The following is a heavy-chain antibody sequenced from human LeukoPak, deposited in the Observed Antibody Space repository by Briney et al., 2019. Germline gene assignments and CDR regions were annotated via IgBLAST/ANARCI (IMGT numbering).Heavy chain of an antibody. J-gene: IGHJ6*02. V-gene: IGHV1-8*01. D-gene: IGHD3-3*01. Sequence: GASVKVSCKASGYTFTSYDINWVRQATGQGLEWMGWMNPYSGNTGYAQKFQGRVTMTRNTSISTAYMELSSLRSEDTAVYYCARWPFYGGQFWSGYYTHYYGMDVWGQGTTVTVSS. CDR2: MNPYSGNT. CDR1: GYTFTSYD. CDR3: ARWPFYGGQFWSGYYTHYYGMDV.